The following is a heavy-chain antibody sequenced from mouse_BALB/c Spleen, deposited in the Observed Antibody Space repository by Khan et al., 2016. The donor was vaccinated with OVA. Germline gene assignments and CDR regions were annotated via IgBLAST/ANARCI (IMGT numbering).Heavy chain of an antibody. CDR2: ISYSGST. CDR1: GYSFTSYYV. D-gene: IGHD1-1*01. V-gene: IGHV3-2*02. CDR3: ASGRLLLRYPDYFDY. Sequence: EVQLQESGPGLLKPSQSLSLTCTVTGYSFTSYYVCNWIRQLPGNKQEWIAYISYSGSTTYSPPLTSRIPITRDTSKNQFFLQLKSVTTEDTATYYWASGRLLLRYPDYFDYWGQGTTLTVSS. J-gene: IGHJ2*01.